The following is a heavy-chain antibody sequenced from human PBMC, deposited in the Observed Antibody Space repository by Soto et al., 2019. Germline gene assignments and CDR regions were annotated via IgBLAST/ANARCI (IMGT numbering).Heavy chain of an antibody. D-gene: IGHD3-22*01. CDR1: GFTFSTYG. J-gene: IGHJ6*02. CDR3: VRAIGYYGMDV. Sequence: GGSLRLSCAASGFTFSTYGMHWVRQAPGKGLEWVAALSHDETNKFYADSVKGRFTISRDNSKNTLYLEMFSLRAEDTAVYYCVRAIGYYGMDVWGRGTTVTVSS. V-gene: IGHV3-30*03. CDR2: LSHDETNK.